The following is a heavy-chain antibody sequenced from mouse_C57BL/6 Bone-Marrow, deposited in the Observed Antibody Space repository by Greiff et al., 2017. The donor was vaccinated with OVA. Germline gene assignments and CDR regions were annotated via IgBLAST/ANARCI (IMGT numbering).Heavy chain of an antibody. Sequence: EVQRVESGGGLVKPGGSLKLSCAASGFTFSSYAMSWVRQTPEKRLEWVATISDGGSYTYYPDNVKGRFTISRDNAKKNLYLQMRHQKSEDTSMYYCAREAYGSSSACFAYWGQGTLVTVSA. V-gene: IGHV5-4*01. CDR2: ISDGGSYT. D-gene: IGHD1-1*01. CDR3: AREAYGSSSACFAY. CDR1: GFTFSSYA. J-gene: IGHJ3*01.